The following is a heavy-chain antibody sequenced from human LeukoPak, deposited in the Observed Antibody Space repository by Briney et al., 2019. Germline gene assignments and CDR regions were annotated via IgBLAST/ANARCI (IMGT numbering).Heavy chain of an antibody. Sequence: GGSLRLSCAASGFTFDDYAMHWVRQAPGKGLEWVSGISWNSSSIDYTDSVKGRFTISRDNAKNSLFLQMNSLRAEDTALYYCAKEGARLGIAVSGPFDYWGQGTLVTVSS. CDR3: AKEGARLGIAVSGPFDY. V-gene: IGHV3-9*01. CDR1: GFTFDDYA. D-gene: IGHD6-13*01. CDR2: ISWNSSSI. J-gene: IGHJ4*02.